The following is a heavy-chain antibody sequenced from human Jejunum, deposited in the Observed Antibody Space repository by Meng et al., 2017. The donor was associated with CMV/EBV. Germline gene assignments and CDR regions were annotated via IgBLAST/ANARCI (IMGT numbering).Heavy chain of an antibody. Sequence: QIALKESGPTLVKPTQTLTRTFTFSGFSLTTSELCVGWIRQAPGNALEFLALIYGDGDKRYSPSLHTRLSITKDTSKNQVVLIVTDMEPVDTATYYCAHSYCSAGTCYSFFHWGQGTLVTVSS. CDR3: AHSYCSAGTCYSFFH. CDR2: IYGDGDK. CDR1: GFSLTTSELC. V-gene: IGHV2-5*02. D-gene: IGHD2-15*01. J-gene: IGHJ5*02.